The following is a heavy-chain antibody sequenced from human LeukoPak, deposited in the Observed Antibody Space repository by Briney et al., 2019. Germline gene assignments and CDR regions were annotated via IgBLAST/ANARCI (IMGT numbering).Heavy chain of an antibody. CDR3: ARELDQYSSSPSFYY. CDR1: GFTFSSYT. J-gene: IGHJ4*02. Sequence: PGGSLRLSCAASGFTFSSYTMNWVRQAPGKGLEWVSSISSSSSYIYYADSVKGRFTISRDNAKNSLYLQMNSLRAEDTAVYYCARELDQYSSSPSFYYWGQGTLVTVSS. V-gene: IGHV3-21*04. CDR2: ISSSSSYI. D-gene: IGHD6-13*01.